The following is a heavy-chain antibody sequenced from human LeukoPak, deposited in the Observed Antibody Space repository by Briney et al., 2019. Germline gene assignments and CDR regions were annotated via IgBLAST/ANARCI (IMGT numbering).Heavy chain of an antibody. CDR1: GHTLTDLS. CDR2: LDPENVET. Sequence: ASVKVSCKVSGHTLTDLSTHWVRQAPGGGLEWMGGLDPENVETIYAQKFQGRVTMTEDTSTDTAYMELSSLRSEDTAVYYCATGGIYSLLDYWGQGTLVTVSS. CDR3: ATGGIYSLLDY. D-gene: IGHD1-26*01. J-gene: IGHJ4*02. V-gene: IGHV1-24*01.